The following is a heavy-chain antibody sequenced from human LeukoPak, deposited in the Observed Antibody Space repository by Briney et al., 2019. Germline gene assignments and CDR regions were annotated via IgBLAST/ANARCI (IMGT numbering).Heavy chain of an antibody. D-gene: IGHD3-22*01. V-gene: IGHV3-23*01. Sequence: GGSLRLSCAASGFTFSSYAMSWVRQAPGKGLEWVSAISDSGGDTYYADSVKGRFTISRDNAKNSLYLQMNSLRAEDTAVYYCAREYYDSSGYYGDWGQGTLVTVSS. J-gene: IGHJ4*02. CDR2: ISDSGGDT. CDR1: GFTFSSYA. CDR3: AREYYDSSGYYGD.